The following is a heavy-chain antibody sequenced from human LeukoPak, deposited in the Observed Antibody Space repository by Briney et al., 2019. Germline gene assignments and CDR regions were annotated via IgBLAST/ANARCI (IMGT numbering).Heavy chain of an antibody. Sequence: SETLSLTCSVSGGSISTYYWSWIRQPPGRGLEWIGYNYNRGTTNYNPSLKSRVTISVDRSKNQFSLSLTSVTAADTAVYYCARERASAGPHFEHWGRGILVTVSS. V-gene: IGHV4-59*01. CDR1: GGSISTYY. D-gene: IGHD6-13*01. CDR2: NYNRGTT. J-gene: IGHJ4*02. CDR3: ARERASAGPHFEH.